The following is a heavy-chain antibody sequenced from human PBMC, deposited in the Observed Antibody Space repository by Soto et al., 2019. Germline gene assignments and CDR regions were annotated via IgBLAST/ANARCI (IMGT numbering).Heavy chain of an antibody. CDR2: IYHSGST. J-gene: IGHJ4*02. Sequence: SETLSLTCTVSGGSISSGDYYWGWIRQPPGKGLEWIGSIYHSGSTYYNPSLKSRVTISVDTSKNQFSLKLSSVTAADTAVYYCARHGGAATIFGVVTPLNYFDYWGQGTLVTVSS. D-gene: IGHD3-3*01. V-gene: IGHV4-39*01. CDR1: GGSISSGDYY. CDR3: ARHGGAATIFGVVTPLNYFDY.